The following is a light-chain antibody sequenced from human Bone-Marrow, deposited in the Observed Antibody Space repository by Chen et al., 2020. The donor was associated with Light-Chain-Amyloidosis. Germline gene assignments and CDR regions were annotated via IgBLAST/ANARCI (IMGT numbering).Light chain of an antibody. CDR1: QSVFYSSKNTNY. CDR2: WAS. J-gene: IGKJ2*01. Sequence: DIVLTQSPDFLPVSLGERATINCKSSQSVFYSSKNTNYLTWYQQKPGQPPKLLIYWASTRESGVPDRFSGSGSGTDFTLTISSLQAEDVAVYYCQQCYSTPYTFGQGTKLEIQ. V-gene: IGKV4-1*01. CDR3: QQCYSTPYT.